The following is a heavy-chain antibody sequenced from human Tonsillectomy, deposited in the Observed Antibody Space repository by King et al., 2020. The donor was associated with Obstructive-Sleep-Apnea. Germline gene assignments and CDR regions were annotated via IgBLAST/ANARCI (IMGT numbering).Heavy chain of an antibody. Sequence: DVQLVESGGGLVKPGGSRRLSCAASGFTFSSYSMNWVRQAPGKGLEWVSSISSSSSYIYYADSVKGRFTISRDNAKNSLYLQMNSLRAEDTAVYYCARVRKPAGGYYGMDVWGQGTTVTVSS. V-gene: IGHV3-21*01. CDR3: ARVRKPAGGYYGMDV. J-gene: IGHJ6*02. CDR1: GFTFSSYS. D-gene: IGHD1-14*01. CDR2: ISSSSSYI.